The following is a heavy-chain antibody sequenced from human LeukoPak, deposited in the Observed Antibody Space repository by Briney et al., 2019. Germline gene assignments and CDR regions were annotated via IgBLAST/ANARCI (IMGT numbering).Heavy chain of an antibody. CDR1: GFTFSNYA. CDR3: AKSQREACCYGMDV. CDR2: ISGSGSDT. Sequence: GGSLRLSCTASGFTFSNYAMNWVRRAPGKGLEWVSAISGSGSDTYYTDSVKDRFTISRDNSKNSLYLQMNSLRPKDTAVYYCAKSQREACCYGMDVWGQGTTVTVS. J-gene: IGHJ6*02. V-gene: IGHV3-23*01. D-gene: IGHD1-26*01.